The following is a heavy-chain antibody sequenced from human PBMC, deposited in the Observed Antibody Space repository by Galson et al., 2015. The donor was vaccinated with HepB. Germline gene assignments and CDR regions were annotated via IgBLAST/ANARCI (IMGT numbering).Heavy chain of an antibody. CDR2: TYYRSKWYY. V-gene: IGHV6-1*01. J-gene: IGHJ5*02. Sequence: CAISGDSVSSNSAAWNWIRQSPSRGLEWLGRTYYRSKWYYDYAVSVRSRITINPDISRNQFSLQLYSVTPEDTAVYYCARNVYYDTSGYYYKPGWVDPWGQGTLVTFSS. D-gene: IGHD3-22*01. CDR3: ARNVYYDTSGYYYKPGWVDP. CDR1: GDSVSSNSAA.